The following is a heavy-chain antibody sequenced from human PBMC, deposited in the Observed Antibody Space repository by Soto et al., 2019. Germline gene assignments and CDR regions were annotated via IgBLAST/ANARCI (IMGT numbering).Heavy chain of an antibody. D-gene: IGHD4-17*01. J-gene: IGHJ4*02. V-gene: IGHV1-2*02. CDR2: INPNSGGT. CDR1: GYTFTDYY. Sequence: ASVKVSCKTSGYTFTDYYVHWVRQAPGQGLEWMGWINPNSGGTNFAQKFQGRVTMTRDTSINTVYMELSRLRSDDTADYYCARDLKTPGDYTGAFDYWGPGTMVTVSS. CDR3: ARDLKTPGDYTGAFDY.